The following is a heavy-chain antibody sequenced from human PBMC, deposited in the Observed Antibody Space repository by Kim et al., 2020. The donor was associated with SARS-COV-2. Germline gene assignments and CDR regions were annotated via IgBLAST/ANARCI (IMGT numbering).Heavy chain of an antibody. Sequence: ASVKVSCKASGYRFTDFYIHGVRQAPGQGLEWMGRINPNTGGTKFAQKFQGRITMTRDTSISTGYMELSSLRSDDTAVYYCAPYSTSSNLEHWGQGTLVTVSS. CDR2: INPNTGGT. CDR3: APYSTSSNLEH. CDR1: GYRFTDFY. V-gene: IGHV1-2*06. D-gene: IGHD6-6*01. J-gene: IGHJ1*01.